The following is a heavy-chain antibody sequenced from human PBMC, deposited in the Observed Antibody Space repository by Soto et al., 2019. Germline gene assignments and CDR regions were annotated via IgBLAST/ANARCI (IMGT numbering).Heavy chain of an antibody. V-gene: IGHV2-5*02. J-gene: IGHJ4*02. CDR3: AHRPSYCSGGSCYSGFDY. D-gene: IGHD2-15*01. Sequence: QITLKESGATRVKPTQTLTLTCTYSGFSLSTSGVGVGWIRQPPGKALEWLALIYWDDDKRYSPSLKSRLTITKDTSKNQVVLTMTNMDPVDTATYYCAHRPSYCSGGSCYSGFDYWGQGTLVTVSS. CDR1: GFSLSTSGVG. CDR2: IYWDDDK.